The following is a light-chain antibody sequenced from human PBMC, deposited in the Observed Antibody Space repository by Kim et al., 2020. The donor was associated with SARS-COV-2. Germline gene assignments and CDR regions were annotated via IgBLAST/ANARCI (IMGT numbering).Light chain of an antibody. J-gene: IGLJ2*01. V-gene: IGLV3-1*01. CDR1: KLGDKY. Sequence: VSPGQTASITCSGDKLGDKYACWYQQKPGQSPVLVIYQDSKRPSGIPERFSGPNSGNTATLTISGTQAMDEADYYCQAWDSSTVVFGGGTQLTVL. CDR2: QDS. CDR3: QAWDSSTVV.